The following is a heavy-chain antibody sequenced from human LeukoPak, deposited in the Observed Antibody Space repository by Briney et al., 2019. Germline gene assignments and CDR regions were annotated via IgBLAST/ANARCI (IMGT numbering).Heavy chain of an antibody. CDR2: ISSSSSYI. J-gene: IGHJ4*02. CDR3: AREGGSYSIWYYFDY. Sequence: GGSLRLSCAASRFTVSSNYMSWVRQAPGKGLEWVSSISSSSSYIYYADSVKGRFTISRDNAKNSLYLQMNSLRAEDTAVYYCAREGGSYSIWYYFDYWGQGTLVTVSS. V-gene: IGHV3-21*01. D-gene: IGHD1-26*01. CDR1: RFTVSSNY.